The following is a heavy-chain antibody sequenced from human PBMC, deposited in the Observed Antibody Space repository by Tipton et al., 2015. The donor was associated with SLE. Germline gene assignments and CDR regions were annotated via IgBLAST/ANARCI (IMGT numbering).Heavy chain of an antibody. D-gene: IGHD1-26*01. CDR2: IYPGDSDT. CDR1: GDSFTTIW. V-gene: IGHV5-51*03. CDR3: AISSGSYYGEFDY. J-gene: IGHJ4*02. Sequence: QSGPEVKKPGESLKISCKASGDSFTTIWIAWVRQMPGKGLEWIGMIYPGDSDTRYSPSFQGQVTISADMSTNMAFLQWSSLKASDTAMYYCAISSGSYYGEFDYWGQGTLVTVSS.